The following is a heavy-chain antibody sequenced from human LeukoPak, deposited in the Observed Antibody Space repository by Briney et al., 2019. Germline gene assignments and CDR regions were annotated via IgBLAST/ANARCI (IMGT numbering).Heavy chain of an antibody. CDR3: ARERSQNLFDY. J-gene: IGHJ4*02. D-gene: IGHD2/OR15-2a*01. CDR2: ISSGGGTI. Sequence: GGSLRLSCAASGFTFRSNEMSWVRQAPGKGLEWVSYISSGGGTIHYADSVKGRFTISRDNAKNSLFLQMNSLRAGDTAVYYCARERSQNLFDYWGQGTLVTVSS. CDR1: GFTFRSNE. V-gene: IGHV3-48*03.